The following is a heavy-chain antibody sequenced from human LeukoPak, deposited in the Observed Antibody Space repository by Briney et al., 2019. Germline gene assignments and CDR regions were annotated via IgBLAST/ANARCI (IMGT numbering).Heavy chain of an antibody. Sequence: GASVKVSCKASGYTFTSYGISWVRQAPGQGLEWMGWISAYNGNTNYAQKLQGRVTMTTDTSTSTAYMELRSLRSDDTAVYYCARGSPAHCSGGSCYLNWFDPWGQGTLVTVSS. V-gene: IGHV1-18*01. CDR1: GYTFTSYG. CDR3: ARGSPAHCSGGSCYLNWFDP. D-gene: IGHD2-15*01. J-gene: IGHJ5*02. CDR2: ISAYNGNT.